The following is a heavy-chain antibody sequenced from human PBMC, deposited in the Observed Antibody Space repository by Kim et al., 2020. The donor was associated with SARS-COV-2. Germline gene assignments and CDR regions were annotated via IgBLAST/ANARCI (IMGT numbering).Heavy chain of an antibody. V-gene: IGHV3-49*04. CDR1: GFTFGDYA. D-gene: IGHD3-9*01. Sequence: GGSLRLSCTASGFTFGDYAMSWVRQAPGKGLEWVGFIRSKAYGGTTEYAASVKGRFTISRDDSKSIAYLQMNSLKTEDTAVYYCTRVGVLRYFDWNYYGMDVWGQGTTVTVSS. CDR3: TRVGVLRYFDWNYYGMDV. CDR2: IRSKAYGGTT. J-gene: IGHJ6*02.